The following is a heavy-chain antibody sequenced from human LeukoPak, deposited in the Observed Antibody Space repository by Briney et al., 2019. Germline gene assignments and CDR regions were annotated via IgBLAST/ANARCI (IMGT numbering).Heavy chain of an antibody. Sequence: GGSLRLSCAASGFSFSSYAMHWVRQAPGKGLEWVAVISYDGSNKYYADSVKGRFTISRDNSKNTLYLQMNSLRAEDTAVYYCATYSSLNRREFQYWGQGTLLTVSS. CDR2: ISYDGSNK. D-gene: IGHD3-22*01. J-gene: IGHJ1*01. V-gene: IGHV3-30-3*01. CDR1: GFSFSSYA. CDR3: ATYSSLNRREFQY.